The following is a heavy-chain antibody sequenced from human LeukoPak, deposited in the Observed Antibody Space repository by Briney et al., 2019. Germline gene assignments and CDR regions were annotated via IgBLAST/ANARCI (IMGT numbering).Heavy chain of an antibody. J-gene: IGHJ4*02. CDR2: ISYDGSNK. CDR1: GFTFSSYG. Sequence: GGSLRLSCAASGFTFSSYGMHWVRQAPGKGLEWVAVISYDGSNKYYADSVKGRFTISRDNSKNTLYLQMNSLRAEDTAVYYCAKDLDSSGYWYYFDYWGQGTLVTVSS. D-gene: IGHD3-22*01. CDR3: AKDLDSSGYWYYFDY. V-gene: IGHV3-30*18.